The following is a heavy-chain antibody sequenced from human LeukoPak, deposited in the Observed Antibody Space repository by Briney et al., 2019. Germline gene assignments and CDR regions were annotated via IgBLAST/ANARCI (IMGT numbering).Heavy chain of an antibody. Sequence: GWSLKLSCAASGFTFSDSAIHWVRQASGKGLEWDGRIRTKANTYATAYAPSVKGRFTISRDDSKTTAYLQMSSLKTDDTAVYYCARKNNYDRSEYWLEFDHWGQGTLVTVSS. CDR1: GFTFSDSA. J-gene: IGHJ4*02. V-gene: IGHV3-73*01. D-gene: IGHD3-22*01. CDR3: ARKNNYDRSEYWLEFDH. CDR2: IRTKANTYAT.